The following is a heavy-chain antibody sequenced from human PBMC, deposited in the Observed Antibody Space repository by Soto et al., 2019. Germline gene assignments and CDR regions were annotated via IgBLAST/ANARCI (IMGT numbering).Heavy chain of an antibody. CDR3: AREWGDCSSTSCYAYFDY. Sequence: GGSLRLSCAASGFTFSSYSMNWVRQAPGKGLEWVSSISSSSSYIYYADSVKGRFTISRDNAKNSLYLQMNSLRAEDTAVYYCAREWGDCSSTSCYAYFDYWGQGTLVTVSS. D-gene: IGHD2-2*01. V-gene: IGHV3-21*01. CDR1: GFTFSSYS. CDR2: ISSSSSYI. J-gene: IGHJ4*02.